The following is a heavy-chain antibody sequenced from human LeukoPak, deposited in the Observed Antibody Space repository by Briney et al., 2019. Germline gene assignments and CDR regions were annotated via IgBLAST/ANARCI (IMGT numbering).Heavy chain of an antibody. D-gene: IGHD1-26*01. J-gene: IGHJ4*02. CDR2: IKQDGSEK. Sequence: PGGSLRLSCVVSGFTLSSYWRSWVRQAPGKGLEWVANIKQDGSEKYYVDSVKGRFTMSRDKAKDSLYLQMNSLRAEDTVVYYCARVQWELRGVGSYFEYWGQGALVTVSS. CDR1: GFTLSSYW. V-gene: IGHV3-7*01. CDR3: ARVQWELRGVGSYFEY.